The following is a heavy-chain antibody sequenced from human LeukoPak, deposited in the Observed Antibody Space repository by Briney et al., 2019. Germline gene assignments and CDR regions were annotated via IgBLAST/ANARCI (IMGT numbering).Heavy chain of an antibody. J-gene: IGHJ3*02. D-gene: IGHD6-6*01. CDR1: GYSISSGYY. CDR3: ARSPSIAAPLDAFDI. Sequence: SETLSLTCTVSGYSISSGYYWGWIRQPPGKGLEWIGSTYHSGSTYYNPSLKSRVTISVDTSKNQFSLKLSSVTAADTAVYYCARSPSIAAPLDAFDIWGQGTMVTVSS. V-gene: IGHV4-38-2*02. CDR2: TYHSGST.